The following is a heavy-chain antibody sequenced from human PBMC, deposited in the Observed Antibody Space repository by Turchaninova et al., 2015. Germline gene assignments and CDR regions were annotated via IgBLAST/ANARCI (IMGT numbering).Heavy chain of an antibody. CDR1: GYTLTELS. CDR2: LKPEVGET. J-gene: IGHJ4*02. V-gene: IGHV1-24*01. D-gene: IGHD1-1*01. Sequence: QVQLVQSGAEVKKPGASVTVSCKVSGYTLTELSMHWWRQAHGKGLEWWGGLKPEVGETSVRQRCPGTVTMTVSTPTDTADMELGSRRSEDTAVYYCATEPNWTGRTGFDYWGQGTLVTVSS. CDR3: ATEPNWTGRTGFDY.